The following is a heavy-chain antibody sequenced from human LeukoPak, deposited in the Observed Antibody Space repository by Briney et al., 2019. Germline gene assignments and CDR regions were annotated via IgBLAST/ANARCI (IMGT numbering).Heavy chain of an antibody. V-gene: IGHV1-3*01. CDR2: INAGNGNT. CDR1: GYTFTSYA. CDR3: ARNQNVCFEIVRGMDV. Sequence: GASVKVSCKASGYTFTSYAMHWVRQAPGQRLEWMGWINAGNGNTKYSQKFQGGVTITRDTSASTAYMELSSLRSEDTAVYYCARNQNVCFEIVRGMDVWGQGPTVTVSS. J-gene: IGHJ6*02. D-gene: IGHD2-8*01.